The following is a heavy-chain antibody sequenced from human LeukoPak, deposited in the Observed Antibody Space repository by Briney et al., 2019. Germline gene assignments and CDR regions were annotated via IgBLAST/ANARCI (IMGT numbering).Heavy chain of an antibody. V-gene: IGHV5-51*01. Sequence: GESLKISCKVSGHSVYNYWIGWVRQMPGKGLEWMGIIYPGDSDTRYSPSFQGQVTISADKSITTAYLQWSSLKASDTAIYYCARLNYYDSSGSKFDPWGQGTLVIVSS. CDR2: IYPGDSDT. CDR3: ARLNYYDSSGSKFDP. J-gene: IGHJ5*02. CDR1: GHSVYNYW. D-gene: IGHD3-22*01.